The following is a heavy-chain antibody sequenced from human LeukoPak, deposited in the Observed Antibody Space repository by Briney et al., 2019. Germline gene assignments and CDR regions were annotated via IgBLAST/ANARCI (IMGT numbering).Heavy chain of an antibody. CDR3: ARAGRVGATSWYDD. CDR2: IYYSGST. J-gene: IGHJ4*02. D-gene: IGHD1-26*01. CDR1: GGSISSSSYY. V-gene: IGHV4-39*07. Sequence: SETLSLTCTVSGGSISSSSYYWGWIRQPPGKGLEWIGSIYYSGSTYYNPSLKSRVTISVATSKNQFSLTLSSVTAAATAVYYCARAGRVGATSWYDDWGQGTLVTVSS.